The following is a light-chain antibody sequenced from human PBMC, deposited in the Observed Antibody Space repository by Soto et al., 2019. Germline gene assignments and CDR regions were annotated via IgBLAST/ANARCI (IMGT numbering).Light chain of an antibody. CDR2: RAS. Sequence: DLQMTQSPSTLSASVGDRVTMTCRASQSISTWLAWYQQRPGRAPKLLIYRASILEDGVPSTFSGSASGTEFTLTISSLQPDDFATYYCQQYNTFPWTFGQGTKVEIK. CDR3: QQYNTFPWT. J-gene: IGKJ1*01. V-gene: IGKV1-5*03. CDR1: QSISTW.